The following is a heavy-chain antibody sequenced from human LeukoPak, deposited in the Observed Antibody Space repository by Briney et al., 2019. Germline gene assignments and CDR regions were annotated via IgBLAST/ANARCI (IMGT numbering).Heavy chain of an antibody. J-gene: IGHJ4*02. D-gene: IGHD1-26*01. V-gene: IGHV3-21*01. CDR2: ISSSSSYI. CDR3: ARDSGGRGSYPC. CDR1: GFIFSDYT. Sequence: GGSLRLSCAASGFIFSDYTMMWVRRAPGKGLEWVSFISSSSSYIYYADSVKGRFTISRDNAKNSLYLQMNSPRAEDTAVYYCARDSGGRGSYPCWGQGTLVTVSS.